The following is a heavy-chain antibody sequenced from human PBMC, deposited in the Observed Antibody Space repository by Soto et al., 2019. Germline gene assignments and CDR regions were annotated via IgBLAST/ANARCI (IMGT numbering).Heavy chain of an antibody. J-gene: IGHJ6*02. CDR3: ARYLNQYSTYQFYYGMAV. V-gene: IGHV3-30*03. CDR2: ISYDGRNK. CDR1: GFTFRNYG. Sequence: QVQPVETGGGLVQPGRSLRLACSASGFTFRNYGIYWVRQAPGKGLEWVAVISYDGRNKGYADSVKGRFTISTDNSNETEVLQMNSLIVEATAMYYCARYLNQYSTYQFYYGMAVWGQGTSVTVSS. D-gene: IGHD2-2*01.